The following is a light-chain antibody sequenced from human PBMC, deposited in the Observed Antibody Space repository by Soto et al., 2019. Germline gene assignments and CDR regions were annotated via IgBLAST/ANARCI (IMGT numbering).Light chain of an antibody. CDR1: QSLVYSNGNIY. CDR2: LRS. J-gene: IGKJ4*01. Sequence: DILMTQSPLSLPVTPGEPASISCRSNQSLVYSNGNIYLEWYLQKPGQSPQLLIYLRSHRASGVPDRFSGSGSGTDFTLTISRVEAEDFGVYYCMQALQTPHTFGGGTKVEIK. CDR3: MQALQTPHT. V-gene: IGKV2-28*01.